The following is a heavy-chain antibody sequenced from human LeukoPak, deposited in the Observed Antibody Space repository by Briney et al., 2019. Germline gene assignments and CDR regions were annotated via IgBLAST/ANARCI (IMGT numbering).Heavy chain of an antibody. CDR2: ISGSSSSVDTT. J-gene: IGHJ4*02. CDR3: ARGALAERWLQKRYFDY. D-gene: IGHD5-24*01. CDR1: GFTFRSYA. Sequence: GGSLRLSCAASGFTFRSYAMSWVRQAPGKGLEWVSGISGSSSSVDTTYYADSVKGRFTSSRDNSKNTLYLQMNSLRAEDTAVYYCARGALAERWLQKRYFDYWGQGTLVTVSS. V-gene: IGHV3-23*01.